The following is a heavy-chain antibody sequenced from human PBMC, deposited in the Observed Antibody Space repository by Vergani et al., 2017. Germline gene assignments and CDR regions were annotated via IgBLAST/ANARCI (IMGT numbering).Heavy chain of an antibody. Sequence: EVQLLESGGGLVQPGGSLRLSCAASGFTFSSYAMSWVRQAPGKGLGWVSAISGSGGSTYYADSVKGRFTISRDNSKNTLYLQMNSLRAEDTAVYYCAKRYYGGNSEYYYYYYGMDVWGQGTAVTVSS. CDR1: GFTFSSYA. J-gene: IGHJ6*02. CDR3: AKRYYGGNSEYYYYYYGMDV. V-gene: IGHV3-23*01. CDR2: ISGSGGST. D-gene: IGHD4-23*01.